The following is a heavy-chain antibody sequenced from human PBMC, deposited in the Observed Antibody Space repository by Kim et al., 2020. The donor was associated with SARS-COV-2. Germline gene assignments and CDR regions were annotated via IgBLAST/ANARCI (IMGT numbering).Heavy chain of an antibody. CDR2: ISNTGNT. J-gene: IGHJ4*02. V-gene: IGHV4-30-4*01. Sequence: GLEWIGHISNTGNTNYNPSLKSRITISTDTSKNLFSLNLSSVTAADTAVYYCARGNDYIWGTSRAYFDYWGQGTLVSVSS. D-gene: IGHD3-16*02. CDR3: ARGNDYIWGTSRAYFDY.